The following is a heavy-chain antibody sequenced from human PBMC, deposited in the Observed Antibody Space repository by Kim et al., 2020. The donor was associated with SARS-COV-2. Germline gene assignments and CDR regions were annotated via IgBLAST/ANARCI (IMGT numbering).Heavy chain of an antibody. V-gene: IGHV3-11*06. CDR3: ATRIVAAGIDS. D-gene: IGHD6-13*01. J-gene: IGHJ4*02. Sequence: TNYADSVKGRFTISRDNAKDSLYLQMNSLRAEDTAVYYCATRIVAAGIDSWGQGTLVTVSS. CDR2: T.